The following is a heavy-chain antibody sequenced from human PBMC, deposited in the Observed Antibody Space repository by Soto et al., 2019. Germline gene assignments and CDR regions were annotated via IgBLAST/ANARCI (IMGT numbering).Heavy chain of an antibody. D-gene: IGHD1-26*01. J-gene: IGHJ4*02. CDR1: GGSISSSSYY. V-gene: IGHV4-39*01. CDR2: IYYSGST. CDR3: ARHEVGFLLLAELAPFDY. Sequence: QLQLQESGPGLVKPSETLSLTCTVSGGSISSSSYYWGWIRQPPGKGLEWIGSIYYSGSTYYNPSLKSRVNIAEDTSKNQVALKLRSVTAADTAVYYCARHEVGFLLLAELAPFDYWGQGTLVTVSS.